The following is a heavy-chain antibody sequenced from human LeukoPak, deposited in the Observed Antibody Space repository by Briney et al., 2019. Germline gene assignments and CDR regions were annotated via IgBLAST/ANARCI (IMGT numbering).Heavy chain of an antibody. V-gene: IGHV3-23*01. J-gene: IGHJ2*01. Sequence: GGSLRLSCAASGFTFSGYAMSWVRQGPGTGLEWVSTISASGGSTYYADSVKGRFTISRDNPKNTLCVQMSSLRAEDTAIYFCAKVPDGSPRGYWYFDLWGRGTLVTVSS. CDR3: AKVPDGSPRGYWYFDL. CDR2: ISASGGST. CDR1: GFTFSGYA. D-gene: IGHD5-24*01.